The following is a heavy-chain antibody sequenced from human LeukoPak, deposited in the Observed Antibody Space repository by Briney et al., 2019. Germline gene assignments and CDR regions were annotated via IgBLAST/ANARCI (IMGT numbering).Heavy chain of an antibody. D-gene: IGHD5-24*01. CDR1: GGTFSSYA. CDR3: ARDPRERWLQDSDY. J-gene: IGHJ4*02. V-gene: IGHV1-69*04. CDR2: IIPILGIA. Sequence: SVKVSCKASGGTFSSYAINWVRQAPGEGLEWMGRIIPILGIANYAQKFQGRVTITADKSTSTAYMELSSLRSEDTAVYYCARDPRERWLQDSDYWGQGTLVTVSS.